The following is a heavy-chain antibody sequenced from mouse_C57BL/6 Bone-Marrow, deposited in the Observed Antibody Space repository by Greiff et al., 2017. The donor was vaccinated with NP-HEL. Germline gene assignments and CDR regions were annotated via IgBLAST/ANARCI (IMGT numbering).Heavy chain of an antibody. D-gene: IGHD1-1*02. CDR2: IYPGSGNT. CDR1: GYTFTDYY. V-gene: IGHV1-76*01. CDR3: ASEAGGGPAWFAY. Sequence: VKLMESGAELVRPGASVKLSCKASGYTFTDYYINWVKQRPGQGLEWIARIYPGSGNTYYNEKFKGKATVTAEKSSSTAYMQLSSLPSEDSAVYFGASEAGGGPAWFAYWGQGTLVTVAA. J-gene: IGHJ3*01.